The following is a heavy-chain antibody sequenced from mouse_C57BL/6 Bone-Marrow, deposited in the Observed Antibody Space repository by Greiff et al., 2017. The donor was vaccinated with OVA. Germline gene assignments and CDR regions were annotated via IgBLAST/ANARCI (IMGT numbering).Heavy chain of an antibody. Sequence: EVKLMESGGGLVKPGGSLKLSCAASGFTFSSYAMSWVRQTPEKRLEWVATISDGGSYTYYPDNVKGRFTISRDNAKNNLYLQMSHLKSEDTAMYDCARTIRYFDVWGTGTTVTVSS. V-gene: IGHV5-4*03. J-gene: IGHJ1*03. CDR2: ISDGGSYT. D-gene: IGHD2-12*01. CDR3: ARTIRYFDV. CDR1: GFTFSSYA.